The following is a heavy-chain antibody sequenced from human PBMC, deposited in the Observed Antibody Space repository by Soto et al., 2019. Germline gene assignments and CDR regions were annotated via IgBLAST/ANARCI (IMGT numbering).Heavy chain of an antibody. CDR3: ARDGITLDGNFDY. J-gene: IGHJ4*02. CDR1: GYTFTSYG. CDR2: ISAYNGNT. V-gene: IGHV1-18*01. D-gene: IGHD6-19*01. Sequence: ASVKVSCKASGYTFTSYGISWVRQAPGQGLEWMGWISAYNGNTNYAQRLQGRVTLTTDTSTSTAHMELRSLRSDDTAVYYCARDGITLDGNFDYWGQGILVTLSS.